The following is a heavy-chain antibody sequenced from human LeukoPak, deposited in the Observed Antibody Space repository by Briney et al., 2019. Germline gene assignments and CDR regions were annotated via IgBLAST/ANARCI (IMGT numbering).Heavy chain of an antibody. V-gene: IGHV4-4*07. CDR3: ARDSSSRLWFGELTSWFDP. CDR1: GGSFSGYY. Sequence: SETLSLTCAVYGGSFSGYYWSWIRQPAGKGLEWIGRIYTSGSTNYNPSLKSRVTISVDTSKNQFSLKLSSVTAADTAVYYCARDSSSRLWFGELTSWFDPWGQGTLVTVSS. J-gene: IGHJ5*02. D-gene: IGHD3-10*01. CDR2: IYTSGST.